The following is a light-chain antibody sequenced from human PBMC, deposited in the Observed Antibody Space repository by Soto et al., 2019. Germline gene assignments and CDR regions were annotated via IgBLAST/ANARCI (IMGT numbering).Light chain of an antibody. J-gene: IGKJ5*01. Sequence: DIQLTQSPSFLSSSVGDRVTITCRASQGINSYLGWYQQKPGKAPKRLIYGVFNLQSGVPSRFSGSGSGTEFTLTISGLQSGDSAVYFCQQYNNWPFSFGQGTRLEIK. CDR3: QQYNNWPFS. CDR2: GVF. CDR1: QGINSY. V-gene: IGKV1-9*01.